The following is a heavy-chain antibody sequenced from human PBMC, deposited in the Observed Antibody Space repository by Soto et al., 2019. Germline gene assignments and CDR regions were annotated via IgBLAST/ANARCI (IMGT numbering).Heavy chain of an antibody. J-gene: IGHJ6*02. CDR3: ARAPWGGDSYGMDV. CDR1: GFTFSSDS. D-gene: IGHD2-21*02. Sequence: EVQLVESGGGLVKPGGSLRLSCAASGFTFSSDSMNWVRQAPGKGLEWVSSISSSSSYIYYADSVKGRFTISRDNAKNSLYLQMSCLRAQDTAVYYCARAPWGGDSYGMDVWGQGTTVTVSS. V-gene: IGHV3-21*01. CDR2: ISSSSSYI.